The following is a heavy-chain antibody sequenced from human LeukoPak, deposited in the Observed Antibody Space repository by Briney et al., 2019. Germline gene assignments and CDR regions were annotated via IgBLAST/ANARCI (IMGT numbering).Heavy chain of an antibody. D-gene: IGHD5-12*01. V-gene: IGHV1-2*02. J-gene: IGHJ4*02. CDR1: GYTFTDYY. CDR2: INPADGGT. CDR3: AREKIGSGYDQDLDY. Sequence: ASVKVSCKASGYTFTDYYIHWVRQAPGQGLEWMGWINPADGGTKFAQDFQVRVTMTSDTSISTAYMELSSLRSDDTAVYYCAREKIGSGYDQDLDYWGQGTMVTVSS.